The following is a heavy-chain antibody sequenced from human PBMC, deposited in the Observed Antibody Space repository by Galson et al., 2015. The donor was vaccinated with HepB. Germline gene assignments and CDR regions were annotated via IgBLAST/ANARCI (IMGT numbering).Heavy chain of an antibody. J-gene: IGHJ5*02. D-gene: IGHD5-18*01. Sequence: SLRLSCAASGFTFDDYTMHWVRQAPGKGLEWVSLISWDGGSTYYADSVKGRFTISRDNSKNSLYLQMNSLRTEDTALYYCAKAVERGYSYGLMYNWFDPWGQGTLVTVSS. CDR2: ISWDGGST. CDR3: AKAVERGYSYGLMYNWFDP. CDR1: GFTFDDYT. V-gene: IGHV3-43*01.